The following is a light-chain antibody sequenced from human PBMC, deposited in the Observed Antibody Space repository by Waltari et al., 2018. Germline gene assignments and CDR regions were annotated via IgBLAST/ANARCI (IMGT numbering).Light chain of an antibody. J-gene: IGKJ1*01. CDR2: VAS. CDR1: QDISHY. V-gene: IGKV1-17*03. CDR3: LQYVSSSLWT. Sequence: DIQMTQSPSALSASVGNRVTITCRASQDISHYLAWFQQKPGEVPRRLIFVASSLQSGVPPRFSGSGSGTEFTLTISSLQSEDSATYYCLQYVSSSLWTFGQGTKVEI.